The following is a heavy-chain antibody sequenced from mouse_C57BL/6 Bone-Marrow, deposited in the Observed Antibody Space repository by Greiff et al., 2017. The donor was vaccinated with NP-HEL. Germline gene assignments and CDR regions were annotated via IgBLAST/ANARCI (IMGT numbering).Heavy chain of an antibody. CDR1: GYAFSSSW. Sequence: VKLQESGPELVKPGASVKISCKASGYAFSSSWMNWVKQRPGKGLEWIGRIYPGDGDTNYNGKFKGKATLTADKSSSTAYMQLSSLTSEDSAVYFCARSGYDYGFAYWGQGTLVTVSA. V-gene: IGHV1-82*01. CDR3: ARSGYDYGFAY. D-gene: IGHD2-4*01. CDR2: IYPGDGDT. J-gene: IGHJ3*01.